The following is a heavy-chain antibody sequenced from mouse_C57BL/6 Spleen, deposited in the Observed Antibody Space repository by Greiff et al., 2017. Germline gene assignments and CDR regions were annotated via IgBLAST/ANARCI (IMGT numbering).Heavy chain of an antibody. Sequence: EVHLVESGPELVKPGASVKISCKASGYSFTDYNMNWVKQSNGKSLEWIGVINPNYGTTSYNQKFKGKATLTVDQSSSTAYMQLNSLTSEDSAVYYCARIYYGSSYGYFDVWGTGTTVTVSS. J-gene: IGHJ1*03. CDR2: INPNYGTT. D-gene: IGHD1-1*01. V-gene: IGHV1-39*01. CDR3: ARIYYGSSYGYFDV. CDR1: GYSFTDYN.